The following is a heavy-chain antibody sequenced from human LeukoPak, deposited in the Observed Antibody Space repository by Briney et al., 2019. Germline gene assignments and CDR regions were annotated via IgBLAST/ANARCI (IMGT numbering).Heavy chain of an antibody. J-gene: IGHJ5*02. CDR2: IYYSGNT. V-gene: IGHV4-59*08. CDR3: AKYRIAVAGTSGWFDP. CDR1: GGSISSYY. Sequence: SETLSLTCTVSGGSISSYYWSWIRQPPGKGLEWIGYIYYSGNTNYNPSLKSRVTISVDTSKNQFSLKLSSVTAADTAVYYCAKYRIAVAGTSGWFDPWGQGTLVTVSS. D-gene: IGHD6-19*01.